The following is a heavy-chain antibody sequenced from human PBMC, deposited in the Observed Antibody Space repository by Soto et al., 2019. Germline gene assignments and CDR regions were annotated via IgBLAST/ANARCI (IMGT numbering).Heavy chain of an antibody. CDR1: GFSFSTFE. J-gene: IGHJ5*01. CDR3: VKGGWLDF. Sequence: EVQLLESGGGLVQPGGSLRLSCAASGFSFSTFEMSWVRQAPGRGLEWVSFISDDGSRTYYADAVKGQFTISRDNSKHTLYLQMNSLTAEDTAVYACVKGGWLDFWGQGTLVTVSS. V-gene: IGHV3-23*01. CDR2: ISDDGSRT. D-gene: IGHD3-16*01.